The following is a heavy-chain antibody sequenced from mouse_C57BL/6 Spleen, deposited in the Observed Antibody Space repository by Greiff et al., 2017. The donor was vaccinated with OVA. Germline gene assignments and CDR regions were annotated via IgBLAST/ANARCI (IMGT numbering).Heavy chain of an antibody. V-gene: IGHV5-2*01. CDR2: INSDGGST. D-gene: IGHD2-5*01. J-gene: IGHJ1*03. Sequence: EVQGVESGGGLVQPGESLKLSCESNECEFPSHDMSWVRKTPEKRLELVAAINSDGGSTYYPDTMERRFIISRDNTKKTLYLQMSSLGSEDTALYYCARHGGYSNYGYWYFDVWGTGTTVTVSS. CDR1: ECEFPSHD. CDR3: ARHGGYSNYGYWYFDV.